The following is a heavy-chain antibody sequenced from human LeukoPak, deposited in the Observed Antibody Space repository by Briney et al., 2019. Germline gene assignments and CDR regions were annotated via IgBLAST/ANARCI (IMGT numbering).Heavy chain of an antibody. Sequence: GGSLRLSCAASGFTFDDYAMHWVRQAPGKGLEWVSLISGDGGSTYYADSVKGRFTISRDNSKNSLYLQMNSLRTEDTALYYCAFSLPARYWGQGTLVTVSS. D-gene: IGHD2-15*01. CDR2: ISGDGGST. CDR1: GFTFDDYA. J-gene: IGHJ4*02. CDR3: AFSLPARY. V-gene: IGHV3-43*02.